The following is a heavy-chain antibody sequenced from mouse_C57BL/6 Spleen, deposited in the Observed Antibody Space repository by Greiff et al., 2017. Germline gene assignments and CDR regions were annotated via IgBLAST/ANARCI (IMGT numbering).Heavy chain of an antibody. CDR2: IDPANGNT. V-gene: IGHV14-3*01. J-gene: IGHJ3*01. CDR3: DRNEDYAFAY. Sequence: VQLQQSVAELVRPGASVKLSCTASGFTIKNTYMHWVKQRPDQGLEWIGRIDPANGNTKYAQKFQGKATITADTSSNTAYLQLSRLTSAVSCSSYCDRNEDYAFAYWGQGTLVTVSA. D-gene: IGHD2-4*01. CDR1: GFTIKNTY.